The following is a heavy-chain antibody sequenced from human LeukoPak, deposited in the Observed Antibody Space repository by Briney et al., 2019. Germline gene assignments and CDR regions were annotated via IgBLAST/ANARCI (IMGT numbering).Heavy chain of an antibody. CDR3: ARGVPYYYDSSGYPFDY. CDR2: IYYSGGT. D-gene: IGHD3-22*01. CDR1: GGSISSYY. Sequence: PSETLSLTCTVSGGSISSYYWSWIRQPPGKGLEWIGYIYYSGGTNYNPSLKRRVTISVDTSKNQFSLKLRSVTAADTAVYYCARGVPYYYDSSGYPFDYWGQGTLVTVSS. V-gene: IGHV4-59*01. J-gene: IGHJ4*02.